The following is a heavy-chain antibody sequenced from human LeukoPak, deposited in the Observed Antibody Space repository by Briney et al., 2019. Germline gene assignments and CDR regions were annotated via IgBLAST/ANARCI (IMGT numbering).Heavy chain of an antibody. J-gene: IGHJ4*02. Sequence: PGGSLRLSCAASGFTFTDYFMTWIRQAPGKGLEWVSYISSSGSSIYYADSVKGRFTISRDNAKNSLYLQMNSLRAEDTAVYFCARDHWTAGEDHWGQGTLVTVSS. CDR2: ISSSGSSI. CDR3: ARDHWTAGEDH. CDR1: GFTFTDYF. V-gene: IGHV3-11*01. D-gene: IGHD3/OR15-3a*01.